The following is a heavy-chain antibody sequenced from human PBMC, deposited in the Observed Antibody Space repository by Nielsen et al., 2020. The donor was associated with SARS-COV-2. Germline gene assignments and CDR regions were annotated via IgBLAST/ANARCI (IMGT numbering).Heavy chain of an antibody. CDR2: IYYSGST. CDR1: GGSISSYY. CDR3: ARLGPDYDFWSGSIFGYYGMDV. Sequence: SETLSLTCTVSGGSISSYYWSWIRQPPGKGLEWIGYIYYSGSTNYNPSLKSRVTISVDTSKNQFSLKLSSVTAADTAVYYCARLGPDYDFWSGSIFGYYGMDVWGQGTTVTVSS. D-gene: IGHD3-3*01. J-gene: IGHJ6*02. V-gene: IGHV4-59*08.